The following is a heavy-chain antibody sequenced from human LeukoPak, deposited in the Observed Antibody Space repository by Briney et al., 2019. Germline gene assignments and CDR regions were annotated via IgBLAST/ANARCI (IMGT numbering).Heavy chain of an antibody. J-gene: IGHJ4*02. V-gene: IGHV1-46*01. CDR1: GYTFTSYY. D-gene: IGHD2-2*01. CDR2: INPSGGST. CDR3: ARVGSTRSFDY. Sequence: ASVKVSCKASGYTFTSYYIHWVRQAPGQGLEWMGIINPSGGSTSYAQKFQGRVTMTRDTSTSTVDIELSSLRSEDTAVYYCARVGSTRSFDYWGQGTLVTVSS.